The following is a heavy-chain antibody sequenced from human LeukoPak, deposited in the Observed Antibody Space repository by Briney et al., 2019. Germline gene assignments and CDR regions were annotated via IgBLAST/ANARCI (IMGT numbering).Heavy chain of an antibody. CDR1: GGSISSGDYS. CDR2: IYHSGNT. V-gene: IGHV4-30-2*01. D-gene: IGHD3-10*01. J-gene: IGHJ4*02. CDR3: ARAPGYYGSGSPYFDY. Sequence: SQTLSLTCAVSGGSISSGDYSWSWIRQPPGKGLEWIGYIYHSGNTYYNPSLKSRVTISVDRSKNLFSLNLSSVTAADTAVYYCARAPGYYGSGSPYFDYWGQGTLVTVSS.